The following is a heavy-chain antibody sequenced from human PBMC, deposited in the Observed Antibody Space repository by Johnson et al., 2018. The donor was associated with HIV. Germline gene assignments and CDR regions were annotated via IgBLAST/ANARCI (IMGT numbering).Heavy chain of an antibody. CDR2: IKQDGSEK. Sequence: VQLVESGGGLVQPGGSLRLSCAASGFTFSSYWMSWVRQAPGKGLEWVANIKQDGSEKYYVDSVKGRFTISRDNAKNTLYVQMNSLRAEDTAVYYCAKWGWEATVTNDAFDIWGQGTMVTVSS. V-gene: IGHV3-7*01. J-gene: IGHJ3*02. CDR3: AKWGWEATVTNDAFDI. CDR1: GFTFSSYW. D-gene: IGHD4-17*01.